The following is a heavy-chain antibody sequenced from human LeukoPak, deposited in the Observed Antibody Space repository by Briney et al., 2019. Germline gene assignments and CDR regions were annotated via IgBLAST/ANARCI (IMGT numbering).Heavy chain of an antibody. CDR3: ASSPRDCGGDCLVDY. J-gene: IGHJ4*02. Sequence: PSETLSLTCTVSGGSISSYYWSWIRQPPGKGLEWIGYIYYSGSTNYNPSLKSRVTISVDTSKNQFSLKLSSVTAADTAVYYCASSPRDCGGDCLVDYWGQGTLVTVSS. D-gene: IGHD2-21*02. V-gene: IGHV4-59*01. CDR1: GGSISSYY. CDR2: IYYSGST.